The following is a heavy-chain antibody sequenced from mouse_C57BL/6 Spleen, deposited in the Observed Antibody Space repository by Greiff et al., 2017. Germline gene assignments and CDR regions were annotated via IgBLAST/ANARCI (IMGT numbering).Heavy chain of an antibody. J-gene: IGHJ3*01. CDR3: ARIALRQLRLPVFAY. CDR2: IWWDDDK. V-gene: IGHV8-8*01. Sequence: QVTLKESGPGILQPSQTLSLTCSFSGFSLSTFGMGVGWIRQPSGKGLEWLAHIWWDDDKYYNPALKSRLTISKDTSKNQVFLKMANVGTADTATYYCARIALRQLRLPVFAYWGQGTLVTVSA. D-gene: IGHD3-2*02. CDR1: GFSLSTFGMG.